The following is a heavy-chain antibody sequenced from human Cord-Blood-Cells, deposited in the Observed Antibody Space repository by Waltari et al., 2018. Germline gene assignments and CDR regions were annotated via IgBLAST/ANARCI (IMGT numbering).Heavy chain of an antibody. Sequence: QLQLQESGPGLVKPSETLSLTCTVSGGPISSSSYYWGWIRQPPGKGLELSGSIYYRGGTYYDPALQRRVTIPGETAKNQFYLKLSSVTGADTAVYYCASFIADEAYFDYWGQGTLVTVSS. CDR1: GGPISSSSYY. D-gene: IGHD6-13*01. CDR3: ASFIADEAYFDY. CDR2: IYYRGGT. V-gene: IGHV4-39*01. J-gene: IGHJ4*02.